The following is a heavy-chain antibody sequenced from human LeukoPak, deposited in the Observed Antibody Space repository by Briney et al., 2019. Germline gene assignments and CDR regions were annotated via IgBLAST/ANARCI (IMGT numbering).Heavy chain of an antibody. CDR3: ARSTISSSWSRFNWFDP. J-gene: IGHJ5*02. V-gene: IGHV4-34*01. CDR1: GGSFSGYY. CDR2: INHSGST. D-gene: IGHD6-13*01. Sequence: SETLSLTCAVYGGSFSGYYWSWIRQPPGKGLEWIGEINHSGSTNYNPSLKSRVTISVDTSKNQFSLKLSSVTAADTAVYYCARSTISSSWSRFNWFDPWGQGTLVTVSS.